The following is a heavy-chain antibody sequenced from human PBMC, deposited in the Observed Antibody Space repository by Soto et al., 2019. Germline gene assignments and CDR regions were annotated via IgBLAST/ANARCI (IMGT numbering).Heavy chain of an antibody. J-gene: IGHJ5*02. D-gene: IGHD3-22*01. CDR1: GGTFSSYA. V-gene: IGHV1-69*13. CDR2: IIPIFGTA. CDR3: ARDRVTMIVAATDWFDP. Sequence: SVKVSCKASGGTFSSYAISWVRQAPGQGLEWMGGIIPIFGTADYAQKFQGRVTITADESTSTAYMELSSLRSEDTAVYYCARDRVTMIVAATDWFDPWGQGTLVTVSS.